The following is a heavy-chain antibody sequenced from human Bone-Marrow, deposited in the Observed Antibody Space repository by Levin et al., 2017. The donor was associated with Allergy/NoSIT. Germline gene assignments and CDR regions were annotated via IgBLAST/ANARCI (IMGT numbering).Heavy chain of an antibody. CDR1: GFTFSSYS. CDR2: IISSGTTM. V-gene: IGHV3-48*01. CDR3: ASDVGWAFEN. D-gene: IGHD2-2*03. J-gene: IGHJ4*02. Sequence: GGSLRLSCAASGFTFSSYSMNWVRQAPGKGLEWLSYIISSGTTMSYADSVKGRFTISRDSAKHSVYLQMNSLRAEDTAVYFCASDVGWAFENWGQGTLVTVAS.